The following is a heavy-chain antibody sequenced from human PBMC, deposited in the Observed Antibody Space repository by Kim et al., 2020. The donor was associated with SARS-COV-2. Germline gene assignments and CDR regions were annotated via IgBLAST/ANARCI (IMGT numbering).Heavy chain of an antibody. D-gene: IGHD3-10*01. Sequence: PSLKSRVTISVDTSTNQFSLKLSSVTAADTAVYYCARPYGSGSGGNAFDIWGQGTMVTVSS. J-gene: IGHJ3*02. CDR3: ARPYGSGSGGNAFDI. V-gene: IGHV4-39*01.